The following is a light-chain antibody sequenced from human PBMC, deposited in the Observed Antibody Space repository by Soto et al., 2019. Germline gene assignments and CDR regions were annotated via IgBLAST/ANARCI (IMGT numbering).Light chain of an antibody. V-gene: IGLV2-14*03. Sequence: QSVLTQPASVSGSPGQSITISCTGASSDVGGFDHVSWYQQHPGKAPRLLIYDVSSRPSGVSDRFSGSKSGNTASLTISGLQAEDEADYYCNSFTTTNTYVFGTGTKLTVL. CDR1: SSDVGGFDH. CDR3: NSFTTTNTYV. CDR2: DVS. J-gene: IGLJ1*01.